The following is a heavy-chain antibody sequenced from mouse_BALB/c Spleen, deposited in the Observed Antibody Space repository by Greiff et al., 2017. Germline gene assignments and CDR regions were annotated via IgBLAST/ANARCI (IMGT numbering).Heavy chain of an antibody. J-gene: IGHJ2*01. Sequence: VKVVESGAELVRPGTSVKISCKASGYTFTNYWLGWVKQRPGHGLEWIGDIYPGGGYTNYNEKFKGKATLTADTSSSTAYMQLSSLTSEDSAVYFCARYGSYYFDYWGQGTTLTVSS. V-gene: IGHV1-63*02. CDR2: IYPGGGYT. CDR1: GYTFTNYW. CDR3: ARYGSYYFDY. D-gene: IGHD1-1*01.